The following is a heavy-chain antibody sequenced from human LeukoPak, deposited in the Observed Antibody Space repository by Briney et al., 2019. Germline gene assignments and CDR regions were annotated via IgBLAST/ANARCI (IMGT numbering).Heavy chain of an antibody. Sequence: GGSLRLSCAASGITFRSYWMTWVRQAPGKGLECVANIKPDGSEKHYVDSVEGRFTISRDNAKNSLFLEMNSLRAEDTAVYYCARGPSIEMATIRGPYWFDPWGQGTLVTVSS. V-gene: IGHV3-7*05. J-gene: IGHJ5*02. CDR2: IKPDGSEK. CDR1: GITFRSYW. D-gene: IGHD5-24*01. CDR3: ARGPSIEMATIRGPYWFDP.